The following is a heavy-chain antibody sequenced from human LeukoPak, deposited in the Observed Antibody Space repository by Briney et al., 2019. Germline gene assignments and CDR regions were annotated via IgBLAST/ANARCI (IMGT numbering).Heavy chain of an antibody. V-gene: IGHV1-46*01. CDR2: INPSGGST. CDR3: ARGGPFGRSGYLNWFDP. CDR1: GYTFTSYY. Sequence: GASVKVSCKASGYTFTSYYMHWVRQAPGQGLEWMGIINPSGGSTSYAQKFQGRVTMTRDTSTSTVYMELSSLRSEDTAVYYCARGGPFGRSGYLNWFDPWGQGTMVTVSS. J-gene: IGHJ5*02. D-gene: IGHD3-3*01.